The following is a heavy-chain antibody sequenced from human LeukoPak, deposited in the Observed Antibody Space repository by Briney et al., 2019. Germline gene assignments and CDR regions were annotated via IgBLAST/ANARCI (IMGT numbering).Heavy chain of an antibody. CDR3: ARSGYDRYYYYMDV. CDR1: GGSISSYY. J-gene: IGHJ6*03. Sequence: SETLSLTCTVSGGSISSYYWSWIRQPAGKGLEWIGRIYTSGSTNYNPSLKSRVTMSVDTSKNQFSLKLGSVTAADTAVYYCARSGYDRYYYYMDVWGKGTTVTVSS. V-gene: IGHV4-4*07. D-gene: IGHD5-12*01. CDR2: IYTSGST.